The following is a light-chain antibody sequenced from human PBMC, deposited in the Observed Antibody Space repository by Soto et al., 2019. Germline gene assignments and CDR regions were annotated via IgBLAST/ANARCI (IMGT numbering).Light chain of an antibody. CDR3: QQYYSTPIN. V-gene: IGKV4-1*01. J-gene: IGKJ5*01. Sequence: DIVMTQSPDSLAVPLGERATINCKSSQSVLYSSNNKNYLAWYQQKSGQPPKLIIYWASTRESGVPDRFSGSGSATDFTLTISSLPAEDVAVYYCQQYYSTPINFGQGTRLEIK. CDR1: QSVLYSSNNKNY. CDR2: WAS.